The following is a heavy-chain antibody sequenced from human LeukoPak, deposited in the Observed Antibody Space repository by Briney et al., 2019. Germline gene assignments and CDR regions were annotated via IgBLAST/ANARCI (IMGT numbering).Heavy chain of an antibody. J-gene: IGHJ2*01. Sequence: SETLSLTCTVSGGSISSYYWSWIRQPTGKGLEWIGRIYTSGSTNYNPSLKSRVTMSVDTSKNQFSLKLSSVTAADTAVYYCARAPETYYDFWSGYYAYWYFDLWGRGTLVTVSS. CDR3: ARAPETYYDFWSGYYAYWYFDL. D-gene: IGHD3-3*01. V-gene: IGHV4-4*07. CDR2: IYTSGST. CDR1: GGSISSYY.